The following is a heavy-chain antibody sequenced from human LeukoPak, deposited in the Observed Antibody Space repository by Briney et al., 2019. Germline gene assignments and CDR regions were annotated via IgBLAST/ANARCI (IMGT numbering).Heavy chain of an antibody. Sequence: TSETLSLTCAVYGGSFSGYYWSWIRQPAGKGLEWIGRIYTSGSTNYNPSLKSRVTMSVDTSKNQFSLKLSSVTAADTAVYYCAREGIVATISYWGQGTLVTVSS. J-gene: IGHJ4*02. D-gene: IGHD5-12*01. CDR2: IYTSGST. V-gene: IGHV4-4*07. CDR1: GGSFSGYY. CDR3: AREGIVATISY.